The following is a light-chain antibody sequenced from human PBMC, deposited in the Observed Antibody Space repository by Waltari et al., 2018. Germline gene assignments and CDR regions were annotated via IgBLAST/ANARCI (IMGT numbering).Light chain of an antibody. CDR1: NIGSKS. J-gene: IGLJ2*01. V-gene: IGLV3-21*04. Sequence: SYVVTQSPSVSVAPGETARITCGGDNIGSKSVHWYQQRPGQAPVRVISYDSERPAGIPERCSGSNSGNTATLTISWVEADDEADYYCLVWHSTTDHHGVFGGGTKLTVL. CDR3: LVWHSTTDHHGV. CDR2: YDS.